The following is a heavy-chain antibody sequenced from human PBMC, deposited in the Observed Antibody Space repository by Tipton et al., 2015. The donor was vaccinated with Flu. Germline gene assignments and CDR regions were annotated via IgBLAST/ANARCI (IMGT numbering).Heavy chain of an antibody. CDR3: ARDRTRLASPLDY. Sequence: GSLRLSCAASGFTFDDYGMSWVRQAPGKGLEWVSGINWNGGTTGYADSVKGRFIISRDNAKNSLSLRMNSLRAEDTALYFCARDRTRLASPLDYWGQGTLVTVSS. J-gene: IGHJ4*02. CDR1: GFTFDDYG. D-gene: IGHD3-16*01. CDR2: INWNGGTT. V-gene: IGHV3-20*04.